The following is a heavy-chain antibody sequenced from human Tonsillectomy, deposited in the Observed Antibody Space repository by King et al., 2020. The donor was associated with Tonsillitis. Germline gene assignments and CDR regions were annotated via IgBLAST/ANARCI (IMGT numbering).Heavy chain of an antibody. J-gene: IGHJ4*02. CDR1: GFTISSYA. Sequence: VQLVESGGGLVQPGGSLRLSCTASGFTISSYAMSWVRQAPGKGLEWVSAISGSGGSTYYADSVKGRFTISRDNSKNTLYLQMNSLRAEDTAVYYCAKEGPITQVWGVPLYFDYWGRGTLVTVSS. CDR2: ISGSGGST. CDR3: AKEGPITQVWGVPLYFDY. D-gene: IGHD3-10*01. V-gene: IGHV3-23*04.